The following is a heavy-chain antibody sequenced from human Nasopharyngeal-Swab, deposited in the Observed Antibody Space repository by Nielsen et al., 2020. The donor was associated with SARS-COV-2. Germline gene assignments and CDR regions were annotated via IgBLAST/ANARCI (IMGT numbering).Heavy chain of an antibody. D-gene: IGHD1-26*01. Sequence: SETLSLTCTVSGGSISSYYWSWIRQPPGKGLEWIGYIYYSGSTNYNPSLKSRVTISVDTSKNQFSLKLSSVTAAATAVYYCASFTPISGSYYFDYWGQGTLVTVSS. CDR1: GGSISSYY. J-gene: IGHJ4*02. V-gene: IGHV4-59*08. CDR3: ASFTPISGSYYFDY. CDR2: IYYSGST.